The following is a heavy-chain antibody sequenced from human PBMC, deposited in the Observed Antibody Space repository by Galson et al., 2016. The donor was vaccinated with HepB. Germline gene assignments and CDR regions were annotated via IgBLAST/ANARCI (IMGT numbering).Heavy chain of an antibody. D-gene: IGHD3-22*01. CDR3: ARVHYYYDSSGYYWVDS. V-gene: IGHV3-7*03. CDR1: GFTFSSYW. CDR2: IKQDGSEK. Sequence: SLRLSCAASGFTFSSYWMSWVRQAPGKGLEWVANIKQDGSEKYFLGSVRGRFTISRDNAKNSLYLQMYSLRAEDTAVYYCARVHYYYDSSGYYWVDSWGQGTPVTVSS. J-gene: IGHJ5*01.